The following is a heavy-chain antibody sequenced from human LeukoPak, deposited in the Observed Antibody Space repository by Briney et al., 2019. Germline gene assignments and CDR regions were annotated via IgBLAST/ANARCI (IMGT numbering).Heavy chain of an antibody. J-gene: IGHJ3*02. CDR2: MNPNSGNT. V-gene: IGHV1-8*03. D-gene: IGHD3-22*01. CDR1: GYTFTSYD. Sequence: ASVKVSCKASGYTFTSYDINWVRQATGQGLEWMGWMNPNSGNTGYAQKFQGRVTITRNTSISTAYMELSSLRSEDTAVYYCAREYYYDSSGYYYGRVAFDIWGQGTMVTVSS. CDR3: AREYYYDSSGYYYGRVAFDI.